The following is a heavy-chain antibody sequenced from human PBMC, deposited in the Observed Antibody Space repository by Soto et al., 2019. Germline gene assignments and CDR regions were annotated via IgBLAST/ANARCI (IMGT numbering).Heavy chain of an antibody. CDR1: GGSISSSSYY. CDR3: ARHEIAAAVNKIDY. J-gene: IGHJ4*02. D-gene: IGHD6-13*01. V-gene: IGHV4-39*01. CDR2: IYYSGST. Sequence: PSETLSLTCTVSGGSISSSSYYWGWIRQPPGKGLEWIGSIYYSGSTYYNPSLKSRVTISVDTSKNQFSLKLSSVTAADTAVYYCARHEIAAAVNKIDYWGQGTLVTVSS.